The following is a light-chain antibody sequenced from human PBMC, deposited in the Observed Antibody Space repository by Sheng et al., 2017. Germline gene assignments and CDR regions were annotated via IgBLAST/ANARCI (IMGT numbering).Light chain of an antibody. V-gene: IGKV1-9*01. J-gene: IGKJ1*01. CDR2: AAS. Sequence: IQLTQSPASLSASVGDRVTITCRASQDIGSFLAWFQQKPGKAPKLLIYAASTLQSGVPSRFSGSGSGTDFTLTISCLQSEDFATYYCQQYYSYPLTFGQGTKVEIK. CDR3: QQYYSYPLT. CDR1: QDIGSF.